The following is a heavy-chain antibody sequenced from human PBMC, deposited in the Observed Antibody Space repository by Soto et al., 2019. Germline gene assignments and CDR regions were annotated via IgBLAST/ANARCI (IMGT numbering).Heavy chain of an antibody. CDR2: IIPILGIA. CDR1: GGTFSSYT. CDR3: PRAPYGSSWDFGY. Sequence: QVQLVQSVAEVKKPGSSVKVSCKASGGTFSSYTISWVRQAPGQGLEWMGRIIPILGIANYAQKFQGRVTITAHKSTSTAYMELTSLRSEDTVVYYGPRAPYGSSWDFGYWGQGTLVTVSS. J-gene: IGHJ4*02. V-gene: IGHV1-69*02. D-gene: IGHD6-13*01.